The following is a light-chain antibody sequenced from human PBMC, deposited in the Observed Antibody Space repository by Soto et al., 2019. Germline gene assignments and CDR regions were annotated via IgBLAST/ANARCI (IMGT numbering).Light chain of an antibody. J-gene: IGKJ1*01. CDR3: LQDYSLPCT. Sequence: AIQMTQSPSSLSASVGDRVTITCRASQGIRDDLGWYQQKLGKAPKVLIYSASSLQNGVPPRFSGSKAGTDFNLTISSLQPEDFATYYCLQDYSLPCTFGQGTRVEGK. V-gene: IGKV1-6*01. CDR1: QGIRDD. CDR2: SAS.